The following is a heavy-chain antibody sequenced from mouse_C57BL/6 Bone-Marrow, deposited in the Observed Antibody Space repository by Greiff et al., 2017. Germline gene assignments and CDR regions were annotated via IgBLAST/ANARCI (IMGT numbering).Heavy chain of an antibody. V-gene: IGHV10-3*01. J-gene: IGHJ2*01. CDR3: LRELANWGLFDY. D-gene: IGHD4-1*01. CDR2: IRSKSRNYAT. Sequence: EVKLVESGGGLVQPKGSLKLSCAASGFTFTTYAMHWVRQAPGQGLEWVARIRSKSRNYATYYADSMKDRLTISRDDSQSMLYLQMNNLKTEDTAMYYCLRELANWGLFDYWGQGTTLTVSS. CDR1: GFTFTTYA.